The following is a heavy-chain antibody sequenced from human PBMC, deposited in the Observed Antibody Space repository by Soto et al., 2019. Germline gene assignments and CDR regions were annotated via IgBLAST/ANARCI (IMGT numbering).Heavy chain of an antibody. CDR2: IYPGDSDT. Sequence: GESLKISCKGSGYSLTSYWIGWVRQMPGKGLEWMGLIYPGDSDTRYSPSFQGQVTISADKSISTAYLQWSSLKASDTAMYYCARHRGSSGDPYYYYGMDVWGQGTTVTV. CDR1: GYSLTSYW. D-gene: IGHD6-6*01. J-gene: IGHJ6*02. V-gene: IGHV5-51*01. CDR3: ARHRGSSGDPYYYYGMDV.